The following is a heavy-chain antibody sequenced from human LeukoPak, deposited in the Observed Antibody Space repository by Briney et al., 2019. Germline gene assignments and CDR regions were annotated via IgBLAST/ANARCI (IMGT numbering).Heavy chain of an antibody. Sequence: KFQGRVTITRDTSASTAYMELSSLRSEDTAVYYCARESAVAAPLDYWGQGTLVTVSP. D-gene: IGHD6-19*01. J-gene: IGHJ4*02. V-gene: IGHV1-3*01. CDR3: ARESAVAAPLDY.